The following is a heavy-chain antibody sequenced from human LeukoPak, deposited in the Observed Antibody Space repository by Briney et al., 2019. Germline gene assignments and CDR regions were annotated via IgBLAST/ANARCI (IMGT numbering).Heavy chain of an antibody. V-gene: IGHV4-59*01. D-gene: IGHD3-22*01. J-gene: IGHJ4*02. CDR3: ARTERPYYYDRGYYFDY. CDR2: IYYSGST. CDR1: GVSISSYY. Sequence: SETLSLTCTVSGVSISSYYWSWIRQPPGKGLEWIGYIYYSGSTNYNPSLKSRVTISVDTSKNQFSLKLSSVTAADTAVYYCARTERPYYYDRGYYFDYWGQGTLVTVSS.